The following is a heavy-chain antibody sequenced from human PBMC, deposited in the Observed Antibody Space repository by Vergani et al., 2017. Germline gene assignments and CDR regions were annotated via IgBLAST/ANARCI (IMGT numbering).Heavy chain of an antibody. CDR1: GYTFSNYY. J-gene: IGHJ4*02. CDR2: INPSGGHT. D-gene: IGHD3-9*01. Sequence: QVRVVQSGAEVKKSGASVKVSCKTSGYTFSNYYMHWVRQAPGQGLEWMGIINPSGGHTNYAQKFQGRVTMTRDTSTSTVYMELSSLRSEDTAIYYCARGDYGILTGYRYWGQGTLVTVSA. CDR3: ARGDYGILTGYRY. V-gene: IGHV1-46*03.